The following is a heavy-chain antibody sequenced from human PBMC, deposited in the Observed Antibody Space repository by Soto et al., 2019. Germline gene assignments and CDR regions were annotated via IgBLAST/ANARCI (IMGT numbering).Heavy chain of an antibody. CDR3: ASHDRAWLKDAFDI. D-gene: IGHD6-19*01. Sequence: PGGSLRLSCAASGFTVSSNYMSWVRQAPGKGLEWVSVIYSGGSTYYADSVKGRFTISRDNSKNTLYLQMNSLRAEDTAVYYCASHDRAWLKDAFDIWGQGTMVTVSS. CDR2: IYSGGST. J-gene: IGHJ3*02. CDR1: GFTVSSNY. V-gene: IGHV3-66*04.